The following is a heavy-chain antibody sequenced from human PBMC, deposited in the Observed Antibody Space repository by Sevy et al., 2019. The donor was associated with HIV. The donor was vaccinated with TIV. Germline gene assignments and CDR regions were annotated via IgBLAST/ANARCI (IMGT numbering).Heavy chain of an antibody. J-gene: IGHJ4*02. CDR3: ATTREYYEDNSGYLDY. D-gene: IGHD3-16*01. CDR1: GKNLNDLP. CDR2: FDPEDGER. V-gene: IGHV1-24*01. Sequence: ASVKVSCKVSGKNLNDLPMHWVRQAPGKGLEWMGRFDPEDGERIYAQKFQGRVTMTEDTSRDTAYMELNSLRSEDTAMYYCATTREYYEDNSGYLDYWGQGILATVSS.